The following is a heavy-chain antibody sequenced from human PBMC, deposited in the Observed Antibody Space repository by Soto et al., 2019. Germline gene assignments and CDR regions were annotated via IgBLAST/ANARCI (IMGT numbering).Heavy chain of an antibody. D-gene: IGHD3-10*01. CDR1: GGTFSSYT. J-gene: IGHJ3*02. V-gene: IGHV1-69*04. CDR3: ARDLSSMDSMVRAPLPFDI. Sequence: EASVKVSCKASGGTFSSYTISWVRQAPGQGLEWMGRIIPILGIANYAQKFQGRVTITADKSTSTAYMELSSLRSEDTAVYYCARDLSSMDSMVRAPLPFDIWGQGTMVTVSS. CDR2: IIPILGIA.